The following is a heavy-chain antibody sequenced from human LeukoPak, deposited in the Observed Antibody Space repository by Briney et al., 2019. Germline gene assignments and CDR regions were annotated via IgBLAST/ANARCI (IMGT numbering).Heavy chain of an antibody. V-gene: IGHV1-69*04. CDR3: ASSADSSEKIYYYYYGMDV. J-gene: IGHJ6*02. CDR1: GGTFSSYA. CDR2: IIPILGIA. Sequence: SVKVSCKASGGTFSSYAISWVRQAPGQGLEWMGRIIPILGIANYAQKFQGRVTITADKSTSTACMELSSLRSEDTAVYYCASSADSSEKIYYYYYGMDVWGQGTTVTVSS. D-gene: IGHD6-19*01.